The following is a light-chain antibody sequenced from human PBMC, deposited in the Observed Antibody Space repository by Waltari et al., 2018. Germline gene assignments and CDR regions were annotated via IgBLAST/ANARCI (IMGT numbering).Light chain of an antibody. CDR1: QTVQNY. CDR3: QQRKNWPVT. Sequence: EIVLTQSPASLSLSPGERATLSCRASQTVQNYLAWYQQKPGQAPRLLIYDTFARASGIPDRFSGSGSGTDFTLTISSLDPEDFAVYHCQQRKNWPVTFGGGTKVDLK. CDR2: DTF. V-gene: IGKV3-11*01. J-gene: IGKJ4*01.